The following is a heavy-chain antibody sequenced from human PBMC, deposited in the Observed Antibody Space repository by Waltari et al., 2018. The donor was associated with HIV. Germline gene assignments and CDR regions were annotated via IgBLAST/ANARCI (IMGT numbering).Heavy chain of an antibody. Sequence: EVRLVQSGAQVKRPGDFLKISCKTSGYTFTSYWVGWVGQTAGKGLGGIGVIYPNPERVQYNPSFHGRGGISVDWSSRTTYLEWRSLTELDTGIYFCARRPDYGGDWFDSWGQGTVVNV. CDR3: ARRPDYGGDWFDS. CDR1: GYTFTSYW. CDR2: IYPNPERV. J-gene: IGHJ5*01. D-gene: IGHD3-10*01. V-gene: IGHV5-51*03.